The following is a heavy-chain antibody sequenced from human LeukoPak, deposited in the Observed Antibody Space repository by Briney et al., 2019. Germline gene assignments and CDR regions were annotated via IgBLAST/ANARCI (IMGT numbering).Heavy chain of an antibody. V-gene: IGHV1-18*01. D-gene: IGHD1-26*01. CDR3: ARDPADPLFSSGSYFDC. CDR2: ISAYNGNT. CDR1: GYTFTSYG. J-gene: IGHJ4*02. Sequence: ASVKVSCKASGYTFTSYGISWVRQAPGQGLEWMGWISAYNGNTNYAQKLQGRVTMTTDTSTSTAYMELRSLRSDDTAVYYCARDPADPLFSSGSYFDCWGQGTLVTVSS.